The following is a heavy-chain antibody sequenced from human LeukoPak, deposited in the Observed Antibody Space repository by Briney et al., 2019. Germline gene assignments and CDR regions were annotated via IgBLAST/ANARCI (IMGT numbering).Heavy chain of an antibody. Sequence: GGSLRLSCTASGFTFSSYAMSWVRQAPGKGLEWVSAISGSGGSTYYADSVKGRFTISRDNSKNTLYLQMNSLRAEDTAVYYCAKVGLRYIYYFDYWGQGTLVTVSS. V-gene: IGHV3-23*01. J-gene: IGHJ4*02. CDR3: AKVGLRYIYYFDY. CDR2: ISGSGGST. D-gene: IGHD3-9*01. CDR1: GFTFSSYA.